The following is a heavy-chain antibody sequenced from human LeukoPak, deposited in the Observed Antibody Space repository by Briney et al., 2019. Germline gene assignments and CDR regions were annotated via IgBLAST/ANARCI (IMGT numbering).Heavy chain of an antibody. CDR2: INPNSGGT. D-gene: IGHD3-3*01. J-gene: IGHJ4*02. CDR1: GYTFTGYY. Sequence: ASVKVSCTASGYTFTGYYMHWVRQAPGQGLEWMGWINPNSGGTNYAQTFQGRVTMTRDTSISTAYMELSRLRSDDTAVYYCARATAARYDFWSGYIDYWGQGTLVTVSS. V-gene: IGHV1-2*02. CDR3: ARATAARYDFWSGYIDY.